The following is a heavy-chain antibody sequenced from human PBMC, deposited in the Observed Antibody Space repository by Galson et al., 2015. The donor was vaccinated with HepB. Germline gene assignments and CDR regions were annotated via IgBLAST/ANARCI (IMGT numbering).Heavy chain of an antibody. CDR3: AKARRDTIFGVVPFDY. CDR2: IRGSGIST. V-gene: IGHV3-23*01. CDR1: GFPFSSYT. Sequence: SLRLSCAASGFPFSSYTMSWVRQAPGKGLEWVSAIRGSGISTYYADSVKGWFTISRDNSKNTLFLQMDSLRADDTAVYYCAKARRDTIFGVVPFDYWGQGTLVTVSS. J-gene: IGHJ4*02. D-gene: IGHD3-3*01.